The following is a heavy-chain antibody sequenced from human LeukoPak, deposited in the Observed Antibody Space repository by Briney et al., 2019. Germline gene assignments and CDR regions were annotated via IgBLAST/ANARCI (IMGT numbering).Heavy chain of an antibody. CDR3: ARVRGYDYVWGSYRPHGYRPHDDAFDV. Sequence: ASVKVSCKASGYTFTSYYLYWVRQAPGQGLEWMGMINPSGGVSNYAQKFQGRVTMTRDTSTSTAYMEVSSLRSEDTAVYYCARVRGYDYVWGSYRPHGYRPHDDAFDVWGQGTTGAVSS. D-gene: IGHD3-16*02. V-gene: IGHV1-46*01. CDR1: GYTFTSYY. J-gene: IGHJ3*01. CDR2: INPSGGVS.